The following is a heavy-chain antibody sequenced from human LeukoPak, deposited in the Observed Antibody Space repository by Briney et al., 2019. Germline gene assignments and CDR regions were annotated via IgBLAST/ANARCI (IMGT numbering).Heavy chain of an antibody. J-gene: IGHJ4*02. CDR3: ASGTTVSSSAAASFDY. CDR2: ISGSGGST. D-gene: IGHD6-13*01. V-gene: IGHV3-23*01. CDR1: GFTFSSYA. Sequence: GGSLRLSCAASGFTFSSYAMSWVRQAPGKGLEWVSAISGSGGSTYYADSVKGRFTISRDNSKNTLYLQMNSLRAEDTAVYYCASGTTVSSSAAASFDYWGQGTLVTVSS.